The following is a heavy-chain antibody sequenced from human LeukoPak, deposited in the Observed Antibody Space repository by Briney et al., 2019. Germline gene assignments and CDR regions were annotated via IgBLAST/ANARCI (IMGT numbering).Heavy chain of an antibody. CDR3: AKATTYVLGALDY. CDR1: GFTFSTNA. CDR2: ISGSGGRT. V-gene: IGHV3-23*01. J-gene: IGHJ4*02. D-gene: IGHD1-26*01. Sequence: GGSLRLSCAASGFTFSTNAMSWVRQAPGKGLEWVSAISGSGGRTYYADSVKGRFTISRDNSKNTLYLQMNSLRAEDTAVYYCAKATTYVLGALDYWGQGTLVTVSS.